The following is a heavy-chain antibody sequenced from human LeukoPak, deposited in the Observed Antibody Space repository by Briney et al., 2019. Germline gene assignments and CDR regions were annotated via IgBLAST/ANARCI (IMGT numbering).Heavy chain of an antibody. Sequence: SETLSLTCAVYGGSFSGYYWSWIRQPPGKGLEWIGEINHSGSTNYNPSLKSRVTISVGTSKNQFSLKLSSVTAADTAVYYCARRLKITMIVKGAFDIWGQGTMVTVSS. V-gene: IGHV4-34*01. J-gene: IGHJ3*02. D-gene: IGHD3-22*01. CDR1: GGSFSGYY. CDR2: INHSGST. CDR3: ARRLKITMIVKGAFDI.